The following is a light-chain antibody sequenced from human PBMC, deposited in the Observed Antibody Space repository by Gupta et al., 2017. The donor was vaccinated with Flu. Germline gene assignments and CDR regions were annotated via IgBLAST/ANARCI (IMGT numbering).Light chain of an antibody. CDR2: EVS. CDR1: SSDVGGYNY. CDR3: SSYAGNTYV. J-gene: IGLJ1*01. Sequence: QSALTQPPSASGSPGQSVTISCPGTSSDVGGYNYVSWYQQHPGKVPKVMIYEVSKRPSGVPDRFSGSKSGNTASLTVSGLQAEDEADYYCSSYAGNTYVFGTGTKVTVL. V-gene: IGLV2-8*01.